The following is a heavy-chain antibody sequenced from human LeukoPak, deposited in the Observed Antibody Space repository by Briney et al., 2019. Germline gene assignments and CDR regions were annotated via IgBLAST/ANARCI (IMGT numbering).Heavy chain of an antibody. CDR2: IYYSGST. V-gene: IGHV4-39*01. D-gene: IGHD3-3*01. Sequence: SETLSLTCTVSGGSISSSSYYWGWIRQPPGKGLEWIGSIYYSGSTYYNPSLKSRVTISVDTSKNQFSLKLSSVTAADTAVYYCARRPYYDFWSGHYLDCWGQGTLVTVSS. CDR1: GGSISSSSYY. CDR3: ARRPYYDFWSGHYLDC. J-gene: IGHJ4*02.